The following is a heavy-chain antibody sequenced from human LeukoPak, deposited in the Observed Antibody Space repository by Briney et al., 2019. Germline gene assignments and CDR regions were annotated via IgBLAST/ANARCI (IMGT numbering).Heavy chain of an antibody. J-gene: IGHJ4*02. V-gene: IGHV4-4*07. Sequence: SETLSLTCSVSGGTTNSYYWSWIRQSGGKGLEWIGRIYSSGSTFYNPSLNSRLTMSIDTSKNQFSLTLKSVTATDTAVYYCASVKASSTSYAFDQWGQGALVTVSS. CDR1: GGTTNSYY. CDR2: IYSSGST. D-gene: IGHD2-2*01. CDR3: ASVKASSTSYAFDQ.